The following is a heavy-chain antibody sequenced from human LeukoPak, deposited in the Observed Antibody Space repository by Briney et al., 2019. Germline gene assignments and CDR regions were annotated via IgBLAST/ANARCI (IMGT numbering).Heavy chain of an antibody. D-gene: IGHD3-22*01. CDR1: GCTFSSYA. V-gene: IGHV1-69*13. Sequence: SVKVSCKASGCTFSSYAISWLRQAPGQGLEWMGGIIPIFGTANYAQKFQGRVTITADESTSTAYMELSSLRSEDTAVYYCAREPPESSHYYDSSGYSGAFDIWGQGTMVTVSS. CDR2: IIPIFGTA. CDR3: AREPPESSHYYDSSGYSGAFDI. J-gene: IGHJ3*02.